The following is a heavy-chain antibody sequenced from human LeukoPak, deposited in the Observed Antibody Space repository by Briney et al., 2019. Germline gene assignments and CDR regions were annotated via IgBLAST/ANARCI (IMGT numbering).Heavy chain of an antibody. CDR2: ISGTVGTT. D-gene: IGHD7-27*01. Sequence: GGSLRLSCAASGFTSSISAMSWVRQAPGKGLEWVSAISGTVGTTWYADSVKGRFTISRDNSKNTLFLQMNSLGAEDTAIYYCVKFAPGSLSGDWFDPWGQGTLVTVSS. CDR1: GFTSSISA. J-gene: IGHJ5*02. CDR3: VKFAPGSLSGDWFDP. V-gene: IGHV3-23*01.